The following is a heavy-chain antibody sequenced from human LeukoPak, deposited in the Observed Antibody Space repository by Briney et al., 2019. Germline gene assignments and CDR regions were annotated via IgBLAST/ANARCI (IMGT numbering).Heavy chain of an antibody. V-gene: IGHV3-23*01. J-gene: IGHJ4*02. CDR1: GFTFSSYA. Sequence: RGSLRLSCAPSGFTFSSYAMSCVRQAPGKGLEWVSPIIGIGGSTYYADSVKGRFTISRDNYTNTLYLQMNSLKADHTGVYYCARDGRMARFDYWGQGTLVSVSS. CDR2: IIGIGGST. D-gene: IGHD5-24*01. CDR3: ARDGRMARFDY.